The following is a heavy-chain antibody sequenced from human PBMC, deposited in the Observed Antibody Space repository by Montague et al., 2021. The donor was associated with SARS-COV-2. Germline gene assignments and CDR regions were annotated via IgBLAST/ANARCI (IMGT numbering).Heavy chain of an antibody. V-gene: IGHV4-39*01. Sequence: SETLSLTCSFSGGSISTGSYYWGWIRQPPRKGLEWIGSIYYSGDTYYNPSLKSRVTISVDTSKNRFSLRLSSVTAADTAVYYCARGGDYTDYGRFDYWGQGTLVIVSS. D-gene: IGHD4-11*01. CDR3: ARGGDYTDYGRFDY. CDR2: IYYSGDT. CDR1: GGSISTGSYY. J-gene: IGHJ4*02.